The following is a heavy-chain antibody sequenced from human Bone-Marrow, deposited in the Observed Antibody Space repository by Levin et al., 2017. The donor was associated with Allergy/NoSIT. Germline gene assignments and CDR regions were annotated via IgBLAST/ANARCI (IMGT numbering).Heavy chain of an antibody. CDR2: INHSGST. V-gene: IGHV4-34*01. J-gene: IGHJ6*03. Sequence: SQTLSLTCAVYGGSFSGSYWSWLRQPPGKGLEWIGEINHSGSTNYNPSLKSRVTISVDTSKNQFSLKLSSVTAADTAVYYCARAIYDILTGYYSHMDVWGKGTTVTVSS. D-gene: IGHD3-9*01. CDR1: GGSFSGSY. CDR3: ARAIYDILTGYYSHMDV.